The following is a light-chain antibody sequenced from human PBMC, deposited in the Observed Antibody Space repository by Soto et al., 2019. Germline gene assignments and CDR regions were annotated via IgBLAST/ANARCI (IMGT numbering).Light chain of an antibody. CDR2: ADS. Sequence: EIVLTQSPATLSLSPGETATLSCRASQSARGYIGWYQQKPGQAPRLLIYADSSRATGIPARFSGSGSGTDFTLTISSLEPEDFSVYYCQQRYNWPITFGQGTRLEIK. CDR3: QQRYNWPIT. J-gene: IGKJ5*01. CDR1: QSARGY. V-gene: IGKV3-11*01.